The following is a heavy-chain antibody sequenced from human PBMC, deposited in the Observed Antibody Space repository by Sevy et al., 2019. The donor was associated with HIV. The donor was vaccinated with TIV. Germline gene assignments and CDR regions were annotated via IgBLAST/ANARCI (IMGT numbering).Heavy chain of an antibody. CDR2: ISSSSSAI. CDR1: GFSFSTYS. V-gene: IGHV3-48*02. D-gene: IGHD3-10*01. CDR3: ARDSRGSWTDFDY. Sequence: GGSLRLSCAASGFSFSTYSMNWVRQAPGKGLEWVSYISSSSSAIQYADSVKGRFTISRDNAKNSLYLQMNSLRDEDTAMYYCARDSRGSWTDFDYWGQGTLVTVSS. J-gene: IGHJ4*02.